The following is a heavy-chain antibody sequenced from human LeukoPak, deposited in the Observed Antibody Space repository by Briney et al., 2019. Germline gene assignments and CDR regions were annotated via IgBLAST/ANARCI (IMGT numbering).Heavy chain of an antibody. CDR3: ARLGSTFDI. Sequence: KPSETLSLTCAVYGGSFSSYYWTWIRQPPGKGLEWIGYIFYSGGSNYNPSLKSRVTISVDTSKNHFSLKLSSVTAADTAVYYCARLGSTFDIWGQGTMVTVSS. CDR2: IFYSGGS. V-gene: IGHV4-59*08. J-gene: IGHJ3*02. CDR1: GGSFSSYY. D-gene: IGHD2-2*01.